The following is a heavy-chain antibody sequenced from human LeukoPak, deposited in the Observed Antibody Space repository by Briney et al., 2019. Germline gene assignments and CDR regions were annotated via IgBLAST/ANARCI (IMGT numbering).Heavy chain of an antibody. CDR2: INQDGGED. CDR3: ARDTGSGYGDFDY. J-gene: IGHJ4*02. CDR1: GFNFGSYW. V-gene: IGHV3-7*05. Sequence: GGSLRLSCAAFGFNFGSYWMNWVRLAPGKGLEWVANINQDGGEDYYVDSVKGRFTISRDNAKNSLYLQMNSLRVEDTAVYYCARDTGSGYGDFDYWGQGTLVTVSS. D-gene: IGHD5-12*01.